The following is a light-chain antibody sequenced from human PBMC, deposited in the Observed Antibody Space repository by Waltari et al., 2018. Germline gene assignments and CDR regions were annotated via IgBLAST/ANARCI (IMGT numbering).Light chain of an antibody. CDR2: SND. J-gene: IGLJ3*02. Sequence: QSALTQPPSASGTPGQRVTMSCSGSNSNIGSKTVTWYQQFPGTAPKLLSYSNDQRPSGVPDRVSGSKSGTSASLAISGLQSEDEADYYCAAWDDSLNGWVFGGGTKLTVL. CDR1: NSNIGSKT. V-gene: IGLV1-44*01. CDR3: AAWDDSLNGWV.